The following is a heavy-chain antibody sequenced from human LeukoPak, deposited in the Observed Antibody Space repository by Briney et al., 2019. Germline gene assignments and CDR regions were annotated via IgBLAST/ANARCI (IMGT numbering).Heavy chain of an antibody. CDR2: IYYSGST. CDR1: GGSISSGGYY. CDR3: ARADTALAGAFDI. V-gene: IGHV4-31*03. J-gene: IGHJ3*02. D-gene: IGHD5-18*01. Sequence: SQTLSLTCTVSGGSISSGGYYWSWIRQHPGKGLEWIGYIYYSGSTYYNPSLKSRVTISVDTSKNQFSLKLSSVTAADTAVYYCARADTALAGAFDIWGQGTMVTVSS.